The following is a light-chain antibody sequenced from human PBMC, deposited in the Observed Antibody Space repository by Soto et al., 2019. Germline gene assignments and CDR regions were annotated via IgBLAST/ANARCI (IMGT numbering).Light chain of an antibody. CDR1: QAISSN. V-gene: IGKV3-15*01. J-gene: IGKJ1*01. CDR2: GAS. Sequence: EIVMTQSPATLSVSRGERATLSCRANQAISSNLAWYQQKPGQAPRLLIYGASTRATGIPDRFSGSGSGTDFTLTISCLQSEDFATYYCQQYYSYPRTFGQGTKVDIK. CDR3: QQYYSYPRT.